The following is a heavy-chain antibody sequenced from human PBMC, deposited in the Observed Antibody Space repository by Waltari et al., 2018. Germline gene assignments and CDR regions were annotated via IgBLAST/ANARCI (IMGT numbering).Heavy chain of an antibody. J-gene: IGHJ6*02. CDR2: IYYNGAT. CDR1: RDSIRSHY. D-gene: IGHD2-2*01. V-gene: IGHV4-59*11. Sequence: QVHLQESGPGQVKPSETLSLTCDVSRDSIRSHYWSWIRRPPGKGLEWIGYIYYNGATNYNPSLMSRVTISVDTAKNQFSLKLSSVTAADTAVYYCARDRVVPADEPDYYGLDVWGQGTTVTVSS. CDR3: ARDRVVPADEPDYYGLDV.